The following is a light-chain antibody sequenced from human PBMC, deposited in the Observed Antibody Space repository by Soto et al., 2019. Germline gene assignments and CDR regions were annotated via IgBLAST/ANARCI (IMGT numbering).Light chain of an antibody. CDR1: GSNVGASYD. CDR2: KNN. V-gene: IGLV1-40*01. CDR3: QSYDNILSGPL. J-gene: IGLJ3*02. Sequence: SVLTQPPSVSGAPGQTITMSCTGSGSNVGASYDVHWYQVLRGAAPRLVIYKNNNRPSGVPDRFSGSKSGTSASLAITGLRAEDEADYYCQSYDNILSGPLFGGGTKLTVL.